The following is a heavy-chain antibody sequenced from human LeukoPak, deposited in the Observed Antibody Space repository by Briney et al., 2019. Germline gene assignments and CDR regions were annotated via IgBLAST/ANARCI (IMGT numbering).Heavy chain of an antibody. CDR3: ARLEWGSAGSGSFDH. J-gene: IGHJ4*01. CDR1: GASISSTSNH. CDR2: IYYNGYT. Sequence: SETLCLTCTVSGASISSTSNHWGWIRQPPGKGLEWIVAIYYNGYTYYNPSLRSRVTISVITSKNQSSLKLSSVTAADTAVDYCARLEWGSAGSGSFDHWGHGTLVTVSS. D-gene: IGHD6-25*01. V-gene: IGHV4-39*01.